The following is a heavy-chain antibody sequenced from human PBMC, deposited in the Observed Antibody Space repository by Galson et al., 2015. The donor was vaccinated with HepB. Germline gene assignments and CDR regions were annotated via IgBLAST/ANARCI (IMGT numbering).Heavy chain of an antibody. Sequence: SLRLSCAASGFTFSTYGMHWVRQAPGKGLEWVAVISFDGRNKDYVESVKGRFTISRDNSKNTLFLQMNSLKTEDTAVYYCAKDPRWLSIPAATPSFFDYWGQGILVTVSS. CDR3: AKDPRWLSIPAATPSFFDY. J-gene: IGHJ4*02. V-gene: IGHV3-30*18. CDR2: ISFDGRNK. CDR1: GFTFSTYG. D-gene: IGHD2-2*01.